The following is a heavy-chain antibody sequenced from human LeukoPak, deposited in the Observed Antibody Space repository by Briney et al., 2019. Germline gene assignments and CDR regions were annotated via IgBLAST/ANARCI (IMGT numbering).Heavy chain of an antibody. Sequence: PSGTLSLTCAVSGGSISSSNWWSWVRQPPGKGLEWIGEIYHSGSTNYNPSLKSRVTISVDKSKNQFSLKLSSVTAADTAVYYCARDFGLLWFGETLDAFDIWGQGTMVTVSS. D-gene: IGHD3-10*01. CDR3: ARDFGLLWFGETLDAFDI. CDR2: IYHSGST. CDR1: GGSISSSNW. J-gene: IGHJ3*02. V-gene: IGHV4-4*02.